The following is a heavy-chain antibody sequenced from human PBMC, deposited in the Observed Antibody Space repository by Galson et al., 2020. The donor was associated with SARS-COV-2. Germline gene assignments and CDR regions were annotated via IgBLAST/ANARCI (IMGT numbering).Heavy chain of an antibody. CDR1: GFTFSSYR. CDR3: ARPYCTNGVCYFYFDY. D-gene: IGHD2-8*01. V-gene: IGHV3-48*01. J-gene: IGHJ4*02. Sequence: GGSLRLSCAASGFTFSSYRMNWVRQAPGKGLEWVSYISSSSSTIYYADSVKGRFTISRDNAKNSLYLQMNSLRAEDTAVYYCARPYCTNGVCYFYFDYWGQGTLVTVSS. CDR2: ISSSSSTI.